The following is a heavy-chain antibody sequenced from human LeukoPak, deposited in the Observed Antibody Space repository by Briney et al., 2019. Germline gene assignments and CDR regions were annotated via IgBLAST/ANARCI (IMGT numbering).Heavy chain of an antibody. CDR1: GFTFDDYA. Sequence: PGRSLRLSCAASGFTFDDYAMHWVRQAPGKGLEWVSGISWNSGSIGYADSVKGRFTISRDNAKNSLYLQMNSLRAEDTALYYCAKDMSEGGYYSTYYFDYWGQGTLVTVSS. CDR3: AKDMSEGGYYSTYYFDY. CDR2: ISWNSGSI. V-gene: IGHV3-9*01. J-gene: IGHJ4*02. D-gene: IGHD3-22*01.